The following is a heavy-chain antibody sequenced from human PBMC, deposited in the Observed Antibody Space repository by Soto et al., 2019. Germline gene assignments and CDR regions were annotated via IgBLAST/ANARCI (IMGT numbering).Heavy chain of an antibody. CDR3: ARRKERSGPHYFDY. J-gene: IGHJ4*02. D-gene: IGHD6-25*01. Sequence: ASVKVSCRASGYTFTTYDVSWVRQASGQGLEWMGWMNPSNGNTGYAQKFQGRVTMTRDTSISTVYMELSGLRPDDTAVYYCARRKERSGPHYFDYWGQGTRVTVSS. CDR1: GYTFTTYD. CDR2: MNPSNGNT. V-gene: IGHV1-8*02.